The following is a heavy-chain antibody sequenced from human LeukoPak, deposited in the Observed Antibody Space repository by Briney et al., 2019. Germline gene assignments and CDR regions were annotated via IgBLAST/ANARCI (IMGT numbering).Heavy chain of an antibody. CDR1: GGTFSNYA. CDR2: IIPIFGTA. J-gene: IGHJ4*02. V-gene: IGHV1-69*13. CDR3: ARDRVAAGTWFDY. Sequence: SVKVSCKASGGTFSNYAINWVRQAPGQGLEWMGGIIPIFGTANYAQKFQGRVTITADESTSTAYMDLSSLRSEDTAVYYCARDRVAAGTWFDYWGQGTLVTVSS. D-gene: IGHD6-13*01.